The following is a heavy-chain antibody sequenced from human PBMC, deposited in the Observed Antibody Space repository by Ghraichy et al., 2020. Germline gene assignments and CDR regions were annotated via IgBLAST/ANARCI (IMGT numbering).Heavy chain of an antibody. Sequence: GGSLRLSCAASGFTFSTYAMTWVRQAPGKGLEWVSGISGSGGNTYTADSLRGRFTISRDNSKNTLYLQMNSLRAEDTAVYFCARGTYYYDSGGPPHASDFWGQGTMVTVSS. CDR1: GFTFSTYA. D-gene: IGHD3-22*01. CDR2: ISGSGGNT. CDR3: ARGTYYYDSGGPPHASDF. J-gene: IGHJ3*01. V-gene: IGHV3-23*01.